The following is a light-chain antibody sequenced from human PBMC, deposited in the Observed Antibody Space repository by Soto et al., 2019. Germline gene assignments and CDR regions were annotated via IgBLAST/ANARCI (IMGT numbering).Light chain of an antibody. CDR2: EGS. CDR3: CSYAGSNVV. J-gene: IGLJ2*01. V-gene: IGLV2-23*01. Sequence: QSALTQPASVSGSPGQSITISCTGTSSDVWSYNLVSWYQQHPGKAPKLMIYEGSKRPSGVSNRFSGSKSGNTASLTISGLQAEDEADYYCCSYAGSNVVFGGGTKLTVL. CDR1: SSDVWSYNL.